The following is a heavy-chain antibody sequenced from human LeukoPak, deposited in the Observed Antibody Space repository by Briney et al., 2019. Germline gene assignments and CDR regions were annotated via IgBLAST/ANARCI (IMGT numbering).Heavy chain of an antibody. D-gene: IGHD2-2*01. CDR1: GFTFSSYA. CDR3: AREVPALDY. J-gene: IGHJ4*02. Sequence: GGSLRLSCAASGFTFSSYAMTWVRQAPGKGLEWVSTISGSGDTTYYADSVKGRFTISRDNSKNTVYLQMNSLRAEGTAIYYCAREVPALDYWAREPWSPSPQ. V-gene: IGHV3-23*01. CDR2: ISGSGDTT.